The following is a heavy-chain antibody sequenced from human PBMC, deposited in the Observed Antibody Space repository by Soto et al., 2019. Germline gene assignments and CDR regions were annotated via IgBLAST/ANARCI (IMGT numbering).Heavy chain of an antibody. CDR1: GGTFSSYA. Sequence: QVQLVQSGAEVKKPGSSVKVSCKASGGTFSSYAISWVRQAPGQGLEWMGGIIPIFGTANYAQKFQGRVTITADESTSTAYMELSSRRSEDTAVYYCAGGGWNYYYYYYGMDVWGQGTTVTVSS. D-gene: IGHD1-7*01. CDR2: IIPIFGTA. CDR3: AGGGWNYYYYYYGMDV. V-gene: IGHV1-69*12. J-gene: IGHJ6*02.